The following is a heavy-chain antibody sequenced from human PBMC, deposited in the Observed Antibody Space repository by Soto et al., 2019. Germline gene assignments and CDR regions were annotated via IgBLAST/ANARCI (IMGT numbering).Heavy chain of an antibody. D-gene: IGHD2-8*01. CDR1: GDSFTNYA. CDR3: GRYCTNTKCRGGYYLDL. Sequence: QVLLVQSGAEMKQPGSSVSVSCRASGDSFTNYAFTWVGQAPGQGPEWLGGYFLALGTPHYSQRFQGRLTITADESSSTVYMELGSLRLDDTAVYYCGRYCTNTKCRGGYYLDLWGQGTLLTVSS. J-gene: IGHJ5*02. V-gene: IGHV1-69*01. CDR2: YFLALGTP.